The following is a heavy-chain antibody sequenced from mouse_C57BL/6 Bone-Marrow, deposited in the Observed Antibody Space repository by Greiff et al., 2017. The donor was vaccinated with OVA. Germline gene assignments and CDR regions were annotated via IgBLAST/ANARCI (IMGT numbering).Heavy chain of an antibody. Sequence: VQLQQSGTVLARPGASVKMSCKTSGYTFTSYWMHWVKQRPGQGLEWIGAIYPGNSDTSYNQKFKGKAKLTAVTSASTAYMELSSLTNEDSAVYYCTNLYYYGSSPYYYAMDYWGQGTSVTVSS. J-gene: IGHJ4*01. CDR1: GYTFTSYW. D-gene: IGHD1-1*01. CDR2: IYPGNSDT. CDR3: TNLYYYGSSPYYYAMDY. V-gene: IGHV1-5*01.